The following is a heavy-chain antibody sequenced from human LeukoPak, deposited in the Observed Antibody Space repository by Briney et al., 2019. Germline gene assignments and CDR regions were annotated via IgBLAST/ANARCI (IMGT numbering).Heavy chain of an antibody. D-gene: IGHD3-10*01. CDR1: GFMFSDYA. CDR3: ARSGQYRYYSSGNSFDY. V-gene: IGHV3-23*01. J-gene: IGHJ4*02. CDR2: MSGSGDKI. Sequence: GGSLRLSCAASGFMFSDYAMSWVRQVPGKGLEWVSAMSGSGDKIYYADSVKGRFTISRDNAKNSLYLQMNSLRAEDTAAYYCARSGQYRYYSSGNSFDYWGQGALVTVSS.